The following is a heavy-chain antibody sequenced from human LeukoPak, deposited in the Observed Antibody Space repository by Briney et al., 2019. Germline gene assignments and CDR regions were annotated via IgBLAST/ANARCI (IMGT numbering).Heavy chain of an antibody. V-gene: IGHV4-30-4*01. CDR2: IYYSGST. Sequence: PSQTLSLTCTVSGGSISSGDYYWSWIRQPPGKGLEWIGYIYYSGSTYYNPSLKSRVTISVDTSKNQFSLKLSSVTAADTAVYYCARVLWFGGLYHFDYWGQGTLVTVSS. J-gene: IGHJ4*02. D-gene: IGHD3-10*01. CDR3: ARVLWFGGLYHFDY. CDR1: GGSISSGDYY.